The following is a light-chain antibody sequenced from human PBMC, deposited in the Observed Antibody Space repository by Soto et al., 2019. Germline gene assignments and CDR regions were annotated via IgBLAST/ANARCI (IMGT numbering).Light chain of an antibody. Sequence: QSALTQPASVSGSPGQSITISCTGTSSDVGRYNFVSWYQQHPGKAPKLMICEVTKRPSGVSNRFSGSKSGNTASLTISGLQAEDEADYYCCSDAGSGIYVFGNGTKVTVL. CDR3: CSDAGSGIYV. V-gene: IGLV2-23*02. CDR2: EVT. CDR1: SSDVGRYNF. J-gene: IGLJ1*01.